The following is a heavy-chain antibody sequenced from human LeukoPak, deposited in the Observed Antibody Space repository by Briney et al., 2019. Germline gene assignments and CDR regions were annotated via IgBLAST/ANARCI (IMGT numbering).Heavy chain of an antibody. Sequence: GRSLRLSCAASGFSFSNSWMDWVRQAPGKGLGWVSCVNSDVSTTNYADSVKGRFTISRDNAENTLYSRMNSLRPEDTAVYYCARGYYSSSRFDSWGQGTLVTVSS. CDR2: VNSDVSTT. D-gene: IGHD6-13*01. CDR1: GFSFSNSW. V-gene: IGHV3-74*01. CDR3: ARGYYSSSRFDS. J-gene: IGHJ4*02.